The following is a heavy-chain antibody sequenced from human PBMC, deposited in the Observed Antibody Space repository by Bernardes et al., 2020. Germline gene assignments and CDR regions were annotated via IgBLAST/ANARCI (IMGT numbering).Heavy chain of an antibody. CDR3: ASTFDDYGDYVAAFDI. D-gene: IGHD4-17*01. Sequence: GGSLRLSCAASGFTFSDYYMSWIRQAPGKGLEWVSYISSSGSTIYYADSVKGRFTISRDNAKNSLYLQMNSLRAEDTAVYYCASTFDDYGDYVAAFDIWGQGTMVTVSS. CDR2: ISSSGSTI. J-gene: IGHJ3*02. V-gene: IGHV3-11*01. CDR1: GFTFSDYY.